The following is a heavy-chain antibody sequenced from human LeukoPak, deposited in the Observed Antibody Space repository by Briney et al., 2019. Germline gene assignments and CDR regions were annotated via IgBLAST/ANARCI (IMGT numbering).Heavy chain of an antibody. CDR3: ARFGGIAAAGTSPGGLDY. Sequence: SQTLSLTCTVPGGSISSGGYYWSWIRQHPGKGLEWIGYIYYSGSTYYNPSLKSRVTISVDTSKNQFSLKLSSVTAADTAVYYCARFGGIAAAGTSPGGLDYWGQGTLVTVSS. CDR2: IYYSGST. CDR1: GGSISSGGYY. V-gene: IGHV4-31*03. J-gene: IGHJ4*02. D-gene: IGHD6-13*01.